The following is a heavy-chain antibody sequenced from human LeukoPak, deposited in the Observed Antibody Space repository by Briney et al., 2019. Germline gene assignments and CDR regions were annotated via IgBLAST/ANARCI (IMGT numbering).Heavy chain of an antibody. CDR3: ARGQARLAWFDP. CDR2: IHYSGST. CDR1: GGSISSYY. D-gene: IGHD6-19*01. V-gene: IGHV4-59*01. Sequence: SETLSLTCTVSGGSISSYYWSWIRQPPGKGLEWIGYIHYSGSTNDNPSLKSRVTISVDTSKNQFSLKLSSVTAADTAVYYCARGQARLAWFDPWGQGTLVTVSS. J-gene: IGHJ5*02.